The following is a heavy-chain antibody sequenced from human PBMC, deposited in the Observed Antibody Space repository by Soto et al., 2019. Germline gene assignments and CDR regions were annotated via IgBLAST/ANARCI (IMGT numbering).Heavy chain of an antibody. V-gene: IGHV3-7*01. CDR1: GFTFSSYW. CDR3: ARDGIAARPGDFVY. CDR2: IKQDGSEK. J-gene: IGHJ4*02. Sequence: GGSLRLSCAASGFTFSSYWMSWVRQAPGKGLEWVANIKQDGSEKYYVDSVKGRFTISRDNAKNSLYLQMNSLRAEDTAVYYCARDGIAARPGDFVYWGQGTLVTVSS. D-gene: IGHD6-6*01.